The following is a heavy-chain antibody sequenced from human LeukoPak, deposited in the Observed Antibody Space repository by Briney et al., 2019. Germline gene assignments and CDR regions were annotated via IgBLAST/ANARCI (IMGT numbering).Heavy chain of an antibody. CDR1: GFTFSSYW. CDR2: IKQNGGET. J-gene: IGHJ4*02. Sequence: GGSLRLSCAASGFTFSSYWMSWVRQAPGKGLEWVANIKQNGGETYYVDSVKGRFTISRDNATNSLYLQMYSLRAEDTAVYYCARESVATITDQSCLFDYWGQGTLVTVSS. D-gene: IGHD5-12*01. CDR3: ARESVATITDQSCLFDY. V-gene: IGHV3-7*01.